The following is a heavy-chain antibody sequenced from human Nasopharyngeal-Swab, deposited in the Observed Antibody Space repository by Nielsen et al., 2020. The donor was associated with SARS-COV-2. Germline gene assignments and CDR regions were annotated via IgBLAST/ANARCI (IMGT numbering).Heavy chain of an antibody. D-gene: IGHD3-22*01. J-gene: IGHJ4*02. V-gene: IGHV1-24*01. Sequence: ASAKVSCKVSGYTLTELSMHWVRQAPGKGLEWMGGFDPEDGETIYAQKFQGRVTMTEDTSTDTAYMELSSLRSEDTAVYYCATVRSAYYYDSSGYPRFDYWGQGTLVTVSS. CDR1: GYTLTELS. CDR2: FDPEDGET. CDR3: ATVRSAYYYDSSGYPRFDY.